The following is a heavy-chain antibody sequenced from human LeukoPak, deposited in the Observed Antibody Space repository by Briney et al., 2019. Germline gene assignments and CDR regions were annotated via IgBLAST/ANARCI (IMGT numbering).Heavy chain of an antibody. D-gene: IGHD5-24*01. CDR2: IDPSDSYT. J-gene: IGHJ6*02. CDR1: GYSFTNYL. V-gene: IGHV5-10-1*01. Sequence: GESLKISCKGSGYSFTNYLISWVRQMPVKGLEWMGRIDPSDSYTNYSPSFQGHVTISADKSISTAYLQWSSLKASDTAMYYCARHNRGLSGMDVWGQGTTVTVSS. CDR3: ARHNRGLSGMDV.